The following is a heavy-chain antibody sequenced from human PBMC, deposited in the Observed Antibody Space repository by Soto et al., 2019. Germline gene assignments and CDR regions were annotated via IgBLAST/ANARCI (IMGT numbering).Heavy chain of an antibody. CDR1: GFTFSNYA. CDR2: LRVGGDYT. CDR3: ANGAGPSYYYYMDV. V-gene: IGHV3-23*01. J-gene: IGHJ6*03. Sequence: GGSLRLSCAASGFTFSNYAMNWVRQAPGKGLEWVSSLRVGGDYTYYADSVKGRFTISRDNSKNTLFLQMNSLRAEDTAVYYCANGAGPSYYYYMDVWGKGTTVTVSS.